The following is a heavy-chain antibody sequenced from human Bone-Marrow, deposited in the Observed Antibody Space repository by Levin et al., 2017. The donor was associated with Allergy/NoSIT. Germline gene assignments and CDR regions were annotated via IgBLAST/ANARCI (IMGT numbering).Heavy chain of an antibody. CDR3: AKSDGSGSYYNAPFDY. D-gene: IGHD3-10*01. V-gene: IGHV3-23*01. Sequence: GESLKISCAASGFTFSSYAMSWVRQAPGKGLEWVSAISGSGGSTYYADSVKGRFTISRDNSKNTLYLQMNSLRAEDTAVYYCAKSDGSGSYYNAPFDYWGQGTLVTVSS. J-gene: IGHJ4*02. CDR2: ISGSGGST. CDR1: GFTFSSYA.